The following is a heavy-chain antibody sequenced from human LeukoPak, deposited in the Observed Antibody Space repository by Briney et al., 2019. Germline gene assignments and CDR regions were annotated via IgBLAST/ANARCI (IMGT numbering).Heavy chain of an antibody. D-gene: IGHD3-22*01. CDR2: IYYSGST. V-gene: IGHV4-59*01. CDR1: GGSISSYY. CDR3: ARGSSSENNYYDSSGYYSDAFDI. Sequence: SETLSLTCTASGGSISSYYWSWIRQPPGKGLEWVGYIYYSGSTNYNPSLKSRVTISVDTSKNQFSLKLSSVTAADTAVYYCARGSSSENNYYDSSGYYSDAFDIWGQGTMVTVSS. J-gene: IGHJ3*02.